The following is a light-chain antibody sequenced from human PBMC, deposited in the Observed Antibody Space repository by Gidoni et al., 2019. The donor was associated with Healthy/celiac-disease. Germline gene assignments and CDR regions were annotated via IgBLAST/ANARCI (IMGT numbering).Light chain of an antibody. CDR3: QHLST. V-gene: IGKV3-15*01. Sequence: EIVMTQSPATLSVSPGERATLSCRASQSVSSNFAWYQQKPGQAPRLLIYGASTRATGIPARFSGSGSGTEFTLTISSLQSEDFAVYYCQHLSTFGPGTKVDIK. J-gene: IGKJ3*01. CDR1: QSVSSN. CDR2: GAS.